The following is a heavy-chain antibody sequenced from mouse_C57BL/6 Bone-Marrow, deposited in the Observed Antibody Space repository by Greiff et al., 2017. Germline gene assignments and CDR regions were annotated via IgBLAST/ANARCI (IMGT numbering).Heavy chain of an antibody. V-gene: IGHV1-55*01. D-gene: IGHD4-1*01. J-gene: IGHJ2*01. CDR1: GYTFTSYW. CDR2: IYPGSGST. Sequence: VQLQQPGAELVKPGASVKMSCKASGYTFTSYWITWVKQRPGQGLEWIGDIYPGSGSTNYNEKFKSKATLTVDPSSSTAYMELRSLTSADSAVYFCARANWDGDFDTWGEGTTLTVSS. CDR3: ARANWDGDFDT.